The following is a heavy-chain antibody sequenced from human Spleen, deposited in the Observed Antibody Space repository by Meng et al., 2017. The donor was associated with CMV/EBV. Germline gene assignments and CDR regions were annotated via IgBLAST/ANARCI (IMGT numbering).Heavy chain of an antibody. J-gene: IGHJ3*02. V-gene: IGHV1-2*02. D-gene: IGHD3-9*01. Sequence: VSVKVSCKASGYTFSSYYMHWVRQAPGQGLEWMGWINPSSGGTNYAQRFQGRVTMTSDTSFRTAYMELSRLRADDTAVYYCAREGFEDAFDIWGQGTMVTVSS. CDR3: AREGFEDAFDI. CDR2: INPSSGGT. CDR1: GYTFSSYY.